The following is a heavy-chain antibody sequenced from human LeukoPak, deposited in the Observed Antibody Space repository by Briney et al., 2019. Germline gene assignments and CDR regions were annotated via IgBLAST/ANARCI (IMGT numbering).Heavy chain of an antibody. J-gene: IGHJ4*02. D-gene: IGHD3-3*01. CDR3: VRVFLESLTAGYFDH. CDR2: ISYDGRQK. Sequence: GGSLRLSWEASGFTFRSYAMNWVRQAPGKGLEWVAVISYDGRQKYYADSVKGRFTISRDNSKDTVYLQMNSLRDEDSATYYCVRVFLESLTAGYFDHWGQGTLVTVSP. V-gene: IGHV3-30*04. CDR1: GFTFRSYA.